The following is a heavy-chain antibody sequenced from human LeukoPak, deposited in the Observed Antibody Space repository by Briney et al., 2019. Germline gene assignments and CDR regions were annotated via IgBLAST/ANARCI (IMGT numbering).Heavy chain of an antibody. CDR1: GGSISSYY. Sequence: PSETLSLTCTVSGGSISSYYWSWIRQPPGKGLEWIGYIYYSGSTNYNPSLKSLVTISVDTSKNQFSLKLSSVTAADTAVYYCARFTYGMDVWGQGTTVNVSS. CDR2: IYYSGST. V-gene: IGHV4-59*01. J-gene: IGHJ6*02. CDR3: ARFTYGMDV.